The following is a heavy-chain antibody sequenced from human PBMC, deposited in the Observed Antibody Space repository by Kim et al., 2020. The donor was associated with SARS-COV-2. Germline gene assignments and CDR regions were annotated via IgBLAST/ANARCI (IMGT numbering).Heavy chain of an antibody. CDR1: GVSFSGYY. CDR3: ARGRDFWGGYYYFDY. V-gene: IGHV4-34*01. Sequence: SETLSLTCAVYGVSFSGYYWSWIRQPPGKGLEWIGEINHSGSTNYNPSLKSRVTISVDTSKNQFSLKLSSVTAADTAVYYCARGRDFWGGYYYFDYWGQG. CDR2: INHSGST. D-gene: IGHD3-3*01. J-gene: IGHJ4*02.